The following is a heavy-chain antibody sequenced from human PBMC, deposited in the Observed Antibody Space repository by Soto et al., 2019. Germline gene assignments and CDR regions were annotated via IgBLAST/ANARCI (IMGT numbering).Heavy chain of an antibody. D-gene: IGHD3-3*01. CDR3: ARGAITIFGVVITEDYYYGMDV. J-gene: IGHJ6*02. CDR1: GYTFTSYG. Sequence: QVQLVQSGAEVKKPGASVKVSCKASGYTFTSYGISWVRQAPGQGLEWMGWISAYNGNTNYAQKLQGRVTMTTDTSTSTAYMELRSLRSDDTAVYYCARGAITIFGVVITEDYYYGMDVWGQGTRSPSP. CDR2: ISAYNGNT. V-gene: IGHV1-18*04.